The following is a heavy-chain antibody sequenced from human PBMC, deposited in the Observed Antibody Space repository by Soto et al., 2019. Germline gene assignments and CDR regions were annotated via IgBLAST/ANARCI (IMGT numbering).Heavy chain of an antibody. CDR1: GGTFSSYA. J-gene: IGHJ4*02. D-gene: IGHD2-15*01. V-gene: IGHV1-69*12. CDR2: IIPIFGTA. CDR3: ARSLVAPLPCPFDD. Sequence: QVQLVQSGAEVKKPGSSVKVSCKASGGTFSSYAISWVRQAPGQGLEWMGGIIPIFGTANYAQKFQGRVTXXAXEXXSPAYMELSGLRSEDSAVYYCARSLVAPLPCPFDDWGQGPLVTVSS.